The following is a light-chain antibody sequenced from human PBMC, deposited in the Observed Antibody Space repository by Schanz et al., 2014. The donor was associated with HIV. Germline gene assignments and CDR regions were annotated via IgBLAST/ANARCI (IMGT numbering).Light chain of an antibody. J-gene: IGLJ2*01. CDR1: NSNIGAGYD. CDR3: CSYAGSSTLV. Sequence: QSVLTQPPSASGAPGQRVTISCTGSNSNIGAGYDVYWFQHLPGTAPKLLLYGNTNRPAGVPDRFSGSKSGTSASLAITGLQAEDEADYYCCSYAGSSTLVFRGGTKLTVL. V-gene: IGLV1-40*01. CDR2: GNT.